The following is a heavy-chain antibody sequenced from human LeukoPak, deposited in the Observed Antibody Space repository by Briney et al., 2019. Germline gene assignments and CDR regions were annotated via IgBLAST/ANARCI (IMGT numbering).Heavy chain of an antibody. D-gene: IGHD1-14*01. CDR2: IGFSGSTI. Sequence: GGSLRLSCAASGFTFSSYTMNWVRHAPGKGLESVSYIGFSGSTISYADSVKGRFTISRDNAKSSLYLQMNSLRDEDTAVYYCARDHRFFFDYWGQGTLVAVSS. CDR1: GFTFSSYT. V-gene: IGHV3-48*02. CDR3: ARDHRFFFDY. J-gene: IGHJ4*02.